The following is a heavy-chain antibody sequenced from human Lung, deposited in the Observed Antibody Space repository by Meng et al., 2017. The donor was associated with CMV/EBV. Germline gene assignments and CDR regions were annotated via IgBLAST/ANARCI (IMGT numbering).Heavy chain of an antibody. CDR2: ISSSSSYI. CDR1: GFTFSSYS. D-gene: IGHD2-2*01. Sequence: GGSLRLSCAASGFTFSSYSMNWVRQAPGKGLEWVSSISSSSSYIYYADSVKGRFTISRDNAKNSLYLQMNSLRAEDTAVYYCARDGAPAATPWGNWFEPWGQGTXVTVSS. V-gene: IGHV3-21*01. J-gene: IGHJ5*02. CDR3: ARDGAPAATPWGNWFEP.